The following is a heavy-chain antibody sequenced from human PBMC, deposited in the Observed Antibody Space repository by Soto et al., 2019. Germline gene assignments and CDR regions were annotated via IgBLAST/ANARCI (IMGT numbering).Heavy chain of an antibody. CDR1: GGTFSSYA. D-gene: IGHD4-17*01. CDR3: ARDLDYGGGVGMDV. Sequence: QVQLVQSGAEVKKPGSSVNVSCKASGGTFSSYAISWVRQAPGQGLEWMGGIIPIFGTANYAQKFQGRVTITADESTSTAYMELSSLRSEDTAVYYCARDLDYGGGVGMDVWGQGTTVTVSS. J-gene: IGHJ6*02. V-gene: IGHV1-69*01. CDR2: IIPIFGTA.